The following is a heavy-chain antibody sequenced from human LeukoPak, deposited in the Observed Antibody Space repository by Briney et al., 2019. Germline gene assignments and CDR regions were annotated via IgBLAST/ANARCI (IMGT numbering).Heavy chain of an antibody. J-gene: IGHJ4*02. CDR2: ISGSGGST. V-gene: IGHV3-23*01. D-gene: IGHD6-13*01. Sequence: GGSLRLSCAASGFTFSSYAMSWVRQAPGKGLEWVSAISGSGGSTYYADSAKGRFTISRDNSKNTLYLQMNSLRAEDTAVYYCAKAPLDSSSWYFGHFFDYWGQGTLVTVSS. CDR3: AKAPLDSSSWYFGHFFDY. CDR1: GFTFSSYA.